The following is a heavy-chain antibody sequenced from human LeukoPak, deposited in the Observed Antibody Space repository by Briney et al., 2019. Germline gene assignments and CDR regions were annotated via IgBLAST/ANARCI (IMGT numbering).Heavy chain of an antibody. D-gene: IGHD2-15*01. J-gene: IGHJ4*02. CDR3: ARDAPLYCSGGSCYRWGEVDC. CDR2: ISAYNGNT. Sequence: ASVKVSCKASGYTFTSYAMHWVRQAPGQRLEWMGWISAYNGNTNYAQKLQGRVTMTTDTSTSTAYMELRSLRSDDTAVYYCARDAPLYCSGGSCYRWGEVDCWGQGTLVTVSS. V-gene: IGHV1-18*01. CDR1: GYTFTSYA.